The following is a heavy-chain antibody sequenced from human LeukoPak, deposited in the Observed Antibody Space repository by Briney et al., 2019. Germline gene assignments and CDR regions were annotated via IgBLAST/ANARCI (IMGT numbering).Heavy chain of an antibody. Sequence: PRGSLRLSCAASGFTVSSDYMSWVRQAPGKGLEWVSVIYSGGSTYYADSVKGRFTISRDKSENTVYLQMNSLRFEDTAMYYCARNWFDPWGQGTLVTVSS. CDR2: IYSGGST. CDR1: GFTVSSDY. J-gene: IGHJ5*02. V-gene: IGHV3-53*05. CDR3: ARNWFDP.